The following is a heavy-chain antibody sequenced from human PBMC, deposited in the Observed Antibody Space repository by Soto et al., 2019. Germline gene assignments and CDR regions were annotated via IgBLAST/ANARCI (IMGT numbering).Heavy chain of an antibody. J-gene: IGHJ3*02. V-gene: IGHV4-4*07. D-gene: IGHD3-22*01. CDR3: ARDPTYYYDSSGYYDDRAGAFDI. Sequence: SETLSLTCTVSGGSISSYYWSWIRQPAGKGLEWIGRIYTSGSTNYNPSLKSRVTMSVDTSKNQFSLKLSSVTAADTAVYYCARDPTYYYDSSGYYDDRAGAFDIWGQGTIVTVSS. CDR1: GGSISSYY. CDR2: IYTSGST.